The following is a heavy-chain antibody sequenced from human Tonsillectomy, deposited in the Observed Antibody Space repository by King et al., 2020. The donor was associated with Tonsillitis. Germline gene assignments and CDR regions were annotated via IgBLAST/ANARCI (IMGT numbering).Heavy chain of an antibody. D-gene: IGHD2-21*02. CDR1: GGTFSSYA. CDR2: IIPIFGTA. V-gene: IGHV1-69*12. Sequence: QLVQSGAEVKKPGSSVKVSCKASGGTFSSYAISWVRQAPGQGLEWMGGIIPIFGTANYAQKVQRRVTITAAESTSTAYMELSSLRSEDTAVYYCASFLIVVVTAPYFDYWGQGTLVTVSS. J-gene: IGHJ4*02. CDR3: ASFLIVVVTAPYFDY.